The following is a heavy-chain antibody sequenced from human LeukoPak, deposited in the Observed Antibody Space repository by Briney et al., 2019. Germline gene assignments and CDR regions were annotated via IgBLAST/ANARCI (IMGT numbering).Heavy chain of an antibody. D-gene: IGHD2/OR15-2a*01. CDR1: GFTSTAYN. CDR3: ARNSPHSSPFYFDN. Sequence: GGSLRLSCAASGFTSTAYNMNWVRQAPGKGLEWVSSISSTGTYLYYADSVKGRFTISRDKNSLYLRMNSLRVEDTAVYYCARNSPHSSPFYFDNWGQGALVTVSS. V-gene: IGHV3-21*06. CDR2: ISSTGTYL. J-gene: IGHJ4*02.